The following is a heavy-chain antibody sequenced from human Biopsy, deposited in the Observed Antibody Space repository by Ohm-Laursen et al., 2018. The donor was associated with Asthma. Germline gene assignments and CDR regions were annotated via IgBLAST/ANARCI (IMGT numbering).Heavy chain of an antibody. CDR3: ARKAGSCISRTCYSLDF. D-gene: IGHD2-2*01. CDR2: INSVFGTT. J-gene: IGHJ4*02. V-gene: IGHV1-69*13. Sequence: SVKVSCKSLGGTFNTYAMGWVRQAPGQGLEWMGGINSVFGTTTYPQKFQDRVTITADDSTSTVYMELSSLRSEDTAVYYCARKAGSCISRTCYSLDFWGQGTLVTVSS. CDR1: GGTFNTYA.